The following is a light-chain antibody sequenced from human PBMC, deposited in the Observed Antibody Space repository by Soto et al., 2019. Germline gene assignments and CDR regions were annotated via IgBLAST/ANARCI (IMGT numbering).Light chain of an antibody. Sequence: EIVLTQSPATLSLSPGERATLSCRASQSVSNYLAWYQQKLGQAPRLLIYDASNRATGVPARFSGSGSGTEFTLTISSLEPEDFAVYYCQQRNNWRLFTFGPGTKVDIK. V-gene: IGKV3-11*01. CDR1: QSVSNY. CDR3: QQRNNWRLFT. CDR2: DAS. J-gene: IGKJ3*01.